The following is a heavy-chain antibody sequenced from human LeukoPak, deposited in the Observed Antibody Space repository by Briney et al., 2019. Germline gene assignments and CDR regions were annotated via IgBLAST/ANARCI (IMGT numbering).Heavy chain of an antibody. J-gene: IGHJ4*02. CDR2: ISSSGSTI. D-gene: IGHD3-10*01. Sequence: GGSLRHSCAASGFTFSSYEMNWVRQAPGKGLEWVSYISSSGSTIYYADSVKGRFTISRDNAKNSLYLQMNSLRAEDTAVYYCARGDGGWFGAYYFDYWGQGTLVTVSS. CDR3: ARGDGGWFGAYYFDY. CDR1: GFTFSSYE. V-gene: IGHV3-48*03.